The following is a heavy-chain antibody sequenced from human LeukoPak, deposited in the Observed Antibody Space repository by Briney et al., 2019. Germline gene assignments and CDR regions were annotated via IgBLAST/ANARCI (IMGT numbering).Heavy chain of an antibody. CDR3: AKDIVVVPAARGNEAFDI. CDR1: GFTFSSYA. J-gene: IGHJ3*02. D-gene: IGHD2-2*01. CDR2: ISGSGGST. Sequence: GGSLRLSCAASGFTFSSYAMSWVRQAPGKGLEWVSAISGSGGSTYYADSVKGRFTISRDNSKNTLYLQMNSLRAEDTAVYYCAKDIVVVPAARGNEAFDIWGQGTMVTVSS. V-gene: IGHV3-23*01.